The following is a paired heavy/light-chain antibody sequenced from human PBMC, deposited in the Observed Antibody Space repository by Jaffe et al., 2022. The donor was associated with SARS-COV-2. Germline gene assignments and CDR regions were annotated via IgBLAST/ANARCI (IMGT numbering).Heavy chain of an antibody. CDR1: GGSFSDYY. Sequence: QVHLQEWGAGLVKPSETLSLTCAVYGGSFSDYYWTWIRQPPGKGLEWIGEINHRGSTEYYPSLKSRVTISMDTSKNHFSLKLTSVTAADTAVYYCAGGRGFVDLWGRGTLVTVSS. J-gene: IGHJ2*01. CDR3: AGGRGFVDL. CDR2: INHRGST. D-gene: IGHD3-10*01. V-gene: IGHV4-34*01.
Light chain of an antibody. CDR2: ANS. CDR1: TSNIGTRYE. Sequence: QSVLTQPPSVSGAPGQRVTISCTGSTSNIGTRYEVHWYQQLPGTAPKLLIFANSNRPSGVPDRFTGSKSGTSASLAITGLQAEDEADYYCQSYDSSLNAWVFGGGTKLTVL. CDR3: QSYDSSLNAWV. V-gene: IGLV1-40*01. J-gene: IGLJ3*02.